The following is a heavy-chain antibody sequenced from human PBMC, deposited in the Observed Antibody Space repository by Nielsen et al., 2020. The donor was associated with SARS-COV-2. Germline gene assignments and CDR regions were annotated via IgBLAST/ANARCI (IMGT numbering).Heavy chain of an antibody. J-gene: IGHJ5*02. CDR2: ISWNSGSI. CDR1: GFTFASYA. V-gene: IGHV3-9*01. CDR3: AKEGLDYYGSGSARWFDP. D-gene: IGHD3-10*01. Sequence: GGSLRLSCAASGFTFASYAMSWVRQAPGKGLEWVSGISWNSGSIGYADSVKGRFTISRDNAKNSLYLQMNSLRAEDTALYYCAKEGLDYYGSGSARWFDPWGQGTLVTVSS.